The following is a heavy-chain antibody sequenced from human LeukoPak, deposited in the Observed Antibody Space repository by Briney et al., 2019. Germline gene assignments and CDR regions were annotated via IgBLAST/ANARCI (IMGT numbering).Heavy chain of an antibody. CDR3: ARQYYYDSSGYYYFDY. V-gene: IGHV5-51*01. CDR1: GYSFTSYW. CDR2: IYPGDSDT. J-gene: IGHJ4*02. D-gene: IGHD3-22*01. Sequence: EESLKISCKGSGYSFTSYWIGWVRQMPGKGLEWMGIIYPGDSDTRYSPSFQGQVTISADKSISTAYLQWSSLKASDTAMYYCARQYYYDSSGYYYFDYWGQGTLVTVSS.